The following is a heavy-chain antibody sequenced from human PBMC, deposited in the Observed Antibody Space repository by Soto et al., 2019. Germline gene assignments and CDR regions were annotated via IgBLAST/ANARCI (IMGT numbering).Heavy chain of an antibody. CDR2: IYTSGRT. CDR1: GGSISSYY. V-gene: IGHV4-4*07. D-gene: IGHD6-6*01. CDR3: ARVRIAARTGAYGMDV. J-gene: IGHJ6*02. Sequence: QVQLQESGPGLVKPSETLSLTCTVSGGSISSYYWSWIRQPAGKGLEWIGRIYTSGRTNYTPSLKSRVTMSVDKSKNQFSLKLSSVTAADTAVYYCARVRIAARTGAYGMDVWGQGTTVTVSS.